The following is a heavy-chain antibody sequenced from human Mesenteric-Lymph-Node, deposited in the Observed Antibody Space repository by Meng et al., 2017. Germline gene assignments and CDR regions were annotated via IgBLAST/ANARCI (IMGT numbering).Heavy chain of an antibody. D-gene: IGHD3-22*01. Sequence: SETLSLTCAVSGGSISSSNWWSWVRQPPGKGLEWIGEIYHSGSTNYNPSLKSRVTISVDKSKNQFSLKLSSVTAADTAVYYCARDVTPLNSSGYSGAFDIWGQGTMVTVSS. CDR2: IYHSGST. V-gene: IGHV4-4*02. CDR1: GGSISSSNW. J-gene: IGHJ3*02. CDR3: ARDVTPLNSSGYSGAFDI.